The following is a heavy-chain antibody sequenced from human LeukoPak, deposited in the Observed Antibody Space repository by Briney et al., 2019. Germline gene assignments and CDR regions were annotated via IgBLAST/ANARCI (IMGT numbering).Heavy chain of an antibody. CDR2: ISSSSSYI. Sequence: GGSLRLSCAASGFTFSSYSMNWVRQAPGKGLEWVSSISSSSSYIYYADSVKGRFTISRDNAKNSLYLQMNSLRAEDTAVYYCARGADYGGNGYFDYWGQGTLVTVSS. CDR3: ARGADYGGNGYFDY. D-gene: IGHD4-23*01. V-gene: IGHV3-21*01. CDR1: GFTFSSYS. J-gene: IGHJ4*02.